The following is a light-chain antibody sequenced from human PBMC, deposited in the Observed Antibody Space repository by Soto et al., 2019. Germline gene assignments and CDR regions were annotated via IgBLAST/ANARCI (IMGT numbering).Light chain of an antibody. J-gene: IGLJ1*01. CDR1: SSDVGGYNY. V-gene: IGLV2-8*01. Sequence: QSALTQPPSASGSFGQSVTISCTGTSSDVGGYNYVSWYQQHPGKAPKLMIYEVSERPSGVPDRFSGSKSGNTASLTVSGLQADDEADYYCSSYSGTNYHYAFGPGTKVTVL. CDR2: EVS. CDR3: SSYSGTNYHYA.